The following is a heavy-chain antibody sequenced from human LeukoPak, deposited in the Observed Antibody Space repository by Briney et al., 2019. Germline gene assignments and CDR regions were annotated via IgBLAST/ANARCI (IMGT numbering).Heavy chain of an antibody. Sequence: GFLRPFFATPGIPLNNYAMSLGRQAPREGVGWVFAISGSGGSTYYADSVRGRFTISRDNSKNTLYLQMNSLRAEDTAVYYCAREDCSSTSCYFDYWGQGTLVTVSS. CDR3: AREDCSSTSCYFDY. D-gene: IGHD2-2*01. CDR2: ISGSGGST. J-gene: IGHJ4*02. V-gene: IGHV3-23*01. CDR1: GIPLNNYA.